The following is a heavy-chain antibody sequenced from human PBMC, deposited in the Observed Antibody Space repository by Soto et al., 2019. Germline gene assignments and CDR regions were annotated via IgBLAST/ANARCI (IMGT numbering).Heavy chain of an antibody. Sequence: EVQLLESGGGLVQPGGSLRLSCAASGFTFSSYAMSWVRQAPGKGLEWVSAISGSGGSTYYADSVKGRFTISRDNSKNTLYLQMNSLRADDTAVYYCASSSSWYYYYYIDVWGKGTTVTVSS. CDR2: ISGSGGST. V-gene: IGHV3-23*01. CDR3: ASSSSWYYYYYIDV. D-gene: IGHD6-13*01. CDR1: GFTFSSYA. J-gene: IGHJ6*03.